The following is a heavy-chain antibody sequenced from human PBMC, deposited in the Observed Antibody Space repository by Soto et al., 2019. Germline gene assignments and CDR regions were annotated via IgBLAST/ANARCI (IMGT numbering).Heavy chain of an antibody. CDR1: GFTFSNYW. D-gene: IGHD3-22*01. CDR2: INPDGSIT. J-gene: IGHJ4*02. CDR3: VRDSSGTY. Sequence: EVQLVESGGGVVQPGGSLRLSCAASGFTFSNYWMFWVRQLPGKGLVWVSRINPDGSITNYADSVKGRFTISRDNAENTLYLQMSSLRVEDTAVYYCVRDSSGTYWGQGTLVTVYS. V-gene: IGHV3-74*01.